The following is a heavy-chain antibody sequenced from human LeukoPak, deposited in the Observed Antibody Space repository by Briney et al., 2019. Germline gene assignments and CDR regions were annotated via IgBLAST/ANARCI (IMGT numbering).Heavy chain of an antibody. V-gene: IGHV1-46*01. CDR2: IYPSGGST. J-gene: IGHJ5*02. CDR1: GYTFTSYY. Sequence: ASVKLSCKASGYTFTSYYMHWVRQAPGQGLEWMGIIYPSGGSTSYAQKFQGRVTMTRDTSTSTIYMDLSSLTSEDTAVYYCARDRGYSYGTNWFDPWAREPWSPSPQ. CDR3: ARDRGYSYGTNWFDP. D-gene: IGHD5-18*01.